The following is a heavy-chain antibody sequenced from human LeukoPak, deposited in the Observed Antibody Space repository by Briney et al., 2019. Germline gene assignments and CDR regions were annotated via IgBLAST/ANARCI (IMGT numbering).Heavy chain of an antibody. J-gene: IGHJ2*01. Sequence: ASVKVSCKASGYTFTRYGMSWVRQAPGQGLEWMGWISAYNGNTNYAQKLQGRVTMTTDTSTSTAYMELRSLRSDDTAVYYCARVQQLATFDLWGRGTLVTVSS. CDR1: GYTFTRYG. D-gene: IGHD6-13*01. CDR2: ISAYNGNT. V-gene: IGHV1-18*01. CDR3: ARVQQLATFDL.